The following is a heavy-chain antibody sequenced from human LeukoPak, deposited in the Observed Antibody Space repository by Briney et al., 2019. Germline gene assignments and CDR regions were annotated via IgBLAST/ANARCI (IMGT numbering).Heavy chain of an antibody. J-gene: IGHJ4*02. Sequence: PSETLSLTCSVSGGSMSSGGYYWSWIRQHPGKGLEWMGHIYYSGTVYYNASLRSRVSISVDTSKNQFSLRLSSVPVADTAVYYCARLGMAASYVYDSSGDKFDYWGQGTLVTVSS. V-gene: IGHV4-31*03. CDR2: IYYSGTV. CDR1: GGSMSSGGYY. CDR3: ARLGMAASYVYDSSGDKFDY. D-gene: IGHD3-22*01.